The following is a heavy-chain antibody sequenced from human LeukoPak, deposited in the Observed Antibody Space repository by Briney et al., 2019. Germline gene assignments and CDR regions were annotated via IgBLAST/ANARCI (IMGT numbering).Heavy chain of an antibody. V-gene: IGHV5-51*01. CDR3: ARLTDIVVVTTTSYLNAFDI. Sequence: GESLKISCKGSGYIFTSYWIGWVRQMPGKGLEWMGIIYIGDSDTRYSPSFQGQVTFSADKSISTAYLQWRSLRASDTAMYYCARLTDIVVVTTTSYLNAFDIWGQGTMVSVSS. CDR1: GYIFTSYW. D-gene: IGHD2-21*02. CDR2: IYIGDSDT. J-gene: IGHJ3*02.